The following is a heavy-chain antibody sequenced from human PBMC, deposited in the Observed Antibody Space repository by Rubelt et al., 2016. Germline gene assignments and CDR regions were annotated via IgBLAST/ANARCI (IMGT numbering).Heavy chain of an antibody. CDR3: ARWGDDRKVDY. V-gene: IGHV3-30*04. Sequence: VQLVESGGGLVQPGRSLRLSCTASGFTFGDYALSWFRQAPGKGLDWVAVIWYDGSNKYYADSVKGRFTISRDNSKNTRFLQMNSLRDDDTAVYYCARWGDDRKVDYWGQGTLVTVSS. CDR1: GFTFGDYA. CDR2: IWYDGSNK. J-gene: IGHJ4*02. D-gene: IGHD3-22*01.